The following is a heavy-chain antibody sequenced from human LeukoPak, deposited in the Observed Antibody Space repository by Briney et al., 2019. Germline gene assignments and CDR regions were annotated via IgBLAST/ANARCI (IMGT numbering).Heavy chain of an antibody. D-gene: IGHD4-17*01. CDR3: AKERGYGDYPYYYGMDV. Sequence: GGSLRLSCAASGFTFSSYAMSWVRQAPGKGLEWVSAISGSGGSTYYADSVKGRFTISRDNSKNTLYLEMNSLRAEDTAVYYCAKERGYGDYPYYYGMDVWGQGTTVTVSS. CDR2: ISGSGGST. V-gene: IGHV3-23*01. CDR1: GFTFSSYA. J-gene: IGHJ6*02.